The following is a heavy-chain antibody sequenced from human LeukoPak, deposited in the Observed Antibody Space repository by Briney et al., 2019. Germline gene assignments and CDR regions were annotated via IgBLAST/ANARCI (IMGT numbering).Heavy chain of an antibody. CDR2: ISDNGGGR. CDR1: GFTFSGYA. CDR3: AKESGALGAPLYDY. D-gene: IGHD4/OR15-4a*01. J-gene: IGHJ4*02. V-gene: IGHV3-23*01. Sequence: PGGSLRLSCAVSGFTFSGYAMSWVRQAPGEGLEWVSGISDNGGGRYYADSVKGRFTISRDNSKNMLYLQMNSLRAEDTAVYYCAKESGALGAPLYDYWGRGILVTASS.